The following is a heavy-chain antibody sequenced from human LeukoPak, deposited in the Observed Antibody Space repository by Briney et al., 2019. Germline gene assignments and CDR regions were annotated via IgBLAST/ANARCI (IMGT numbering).Heavy chain of an antibody. Sequence: SETLSLTCAVYGGSFSGYYWSWIRQPPGKGLGWIGEINHSGSTNYNPSLKSRVTISVDTSKNQFSLKLSSVTAADTAVYYCARHDYGDYVSPYYFDYWGQGTLVTVSS. D-gene: IGHD4-17*01. J-gene: IGHJ4*02. V-gene: IGHV4-34*01. CDR2: INHSGST. CDR3: ARHDYGDYVSPYYFDY. CDR1: GGSFSGYY.